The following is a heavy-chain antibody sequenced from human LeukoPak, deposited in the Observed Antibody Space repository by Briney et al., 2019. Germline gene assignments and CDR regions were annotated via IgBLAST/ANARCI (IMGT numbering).Heavy chain of an antibody. V-gene: IGHV3-7*01. D-gene: IGHD3-22*01. CDR1: GFTSSSYW. J-gene: IGHJ4*02. CDR3: ARCYDSSGYYVYYFDY. CDR2: IKQDGSEK. Sequence: GGSLRLSCAASGFTSSSYWMSWVRQAPGKGLEWVANIKQDGSEKYYVDSVKGRFTISRDNAKNSLYLQMNSLRAEDTAVYYCARCYDSSGYYVYYFDYWGQGTLVTVSS.